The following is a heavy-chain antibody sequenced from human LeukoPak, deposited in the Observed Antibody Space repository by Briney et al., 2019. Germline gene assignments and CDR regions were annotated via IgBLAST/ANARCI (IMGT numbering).Heavy chain of an antibody. Sequence: SETLSLTCAVYGGSFSGYYWSWIRQAPGKGLEWIGEINHSGSTNYNPSLKSRVTISVDTSKNQFSLKLSSVTAADTAVYYCARAGYSGSYYYETSWFDPWGQGTLVTVSS. CDR1: GGSFSGYY. V-gene: IGHV4-34*01. D-gene: IGHD1-26*01. J-gene: IGHJ5*02. CDR3: ARAGYSGSYYYETSWFDP. CDR2: INHSGST.